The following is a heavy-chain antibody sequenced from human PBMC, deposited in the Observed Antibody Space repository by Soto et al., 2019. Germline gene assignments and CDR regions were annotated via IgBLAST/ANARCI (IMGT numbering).Heavy chain of an antibody. CDR1: GYSFNSHW. CDR2: IDPSDSYT. CDR3: ARHDYNNGWYVVDY. V-gene: IGHV5-10-1*03. Sequence: EVQLVQSGAEVKKPGESLRISCEGSGYSFNSHWISWVRQMPGKDLEWMGRIDPSDSYTNYIPSFQGHITIPADKSISTASLQWNSLKASDTARYYFARHDYNNGWYVVDYWGQGTLVTVPS. J-gene: IGHJ4*02. D-gene: IGHD6-19*01.